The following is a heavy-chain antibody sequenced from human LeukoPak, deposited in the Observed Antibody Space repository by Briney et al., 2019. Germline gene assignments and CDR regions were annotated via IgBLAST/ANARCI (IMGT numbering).Heavy chain of an antibody. J-gene: IGHJ4*02. CDR1: GYTFTSYD. D-gene: IGHD3-10*01. V-gene: IGHV1-8*01. CDR3: ARGDRGVLIVDY. CDR2: MNPNSGNT. Sequence: ASVKVSCKASGYTFTSYDINWVRQATGQGLEWMGWMNPNSGNTGYAQKFQGRVTMTRNTSISTAYMELSSLRSEDTAVYYCARGDRGVLIVDYWGQGTLVTVSS.